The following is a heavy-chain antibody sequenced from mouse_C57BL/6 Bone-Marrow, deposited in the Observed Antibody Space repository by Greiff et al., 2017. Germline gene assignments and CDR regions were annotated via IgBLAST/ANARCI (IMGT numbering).Heavy chain of an antibody. V-gene: IGHV1-26*01. CDR3: ARDGWGY. D-gene: IGHD2-3*01. Sequence: EVQLHQSGPELVKPGASVKISCKASGYTFTDYYMNWVKQSHGKSLEWIGDINPNNGGTSYNQKFKGKATLTVDKSSSTAYMELRSLTSEDSAVYYCARDGWGYWGQGTTLTVSS. J-gene: IGHJ2*01. CDR1: GYTFTDYY. CDR2: INPNNGGT.